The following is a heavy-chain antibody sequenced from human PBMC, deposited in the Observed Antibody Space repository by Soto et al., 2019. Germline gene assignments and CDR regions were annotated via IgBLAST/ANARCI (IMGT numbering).Heavy chain of an antibody. CDR1: GYTFTSYG. CDR3: AREVGYCSGGSCPTEYFQH. D-gene: IGHD2-15*01. V-gene: IGHV1-18*04. Sequence: QVQLVQSGAEVKKPGASVKVSCKASGYTFTSYGIIWVRQAPGQGLEWMGWISAYNGNTNYAQKLQGRVTMTTDTSTSTAYMELRSLRSDDTAVYYCAREVGYCSGGSCPTEYFQHWGQGTLVTVSS. CDR2: ISAYNGNT. J-gene: IGHJ1*01.